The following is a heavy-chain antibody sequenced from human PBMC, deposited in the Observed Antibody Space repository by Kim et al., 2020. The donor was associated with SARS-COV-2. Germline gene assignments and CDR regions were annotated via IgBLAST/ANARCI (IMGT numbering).Heavy chain of an antibody. CDR2: IYSSGST. CDR1: GGSISSYY. D-gene: IGHD3-10*01. Sequence: SETLSLTCSVSGGSISSYYWSWIRQSPGKGLEWIGYIYSSGSTSYNPSLESRVTISIDTSKNQLSLNLSSVTVADTAVYYCARVIYYGAGSYYNWFEPWGQGTLVTVSS. V-gene: IGHV4-59*01. J-gene: IGHJ5*02. CDR3: ARVIYYGAGSYYNWFEP.